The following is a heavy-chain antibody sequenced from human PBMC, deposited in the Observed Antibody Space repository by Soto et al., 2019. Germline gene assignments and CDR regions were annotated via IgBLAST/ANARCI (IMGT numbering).Heavy chain of an antibody. CDR2: ISWNSGSI. V-gene: IGHV3-9*01. J-gene: IGHJ4*02. D-gene: IGHD3-10*01. CDR3: AKAITMVRGVMDY. Sequence: EVQLVESGGGLVQLGRSLRLSCAASGFTFDDYAMHWVRQAPGKGLEWVSGISWNSGSIGYADSVKGRFTISRDNAKNSLYLQMNSLRAEDTALYYCAKAITMVRGVMDYWGQGTLVTVSS. CDR1: GFTFDDYA.